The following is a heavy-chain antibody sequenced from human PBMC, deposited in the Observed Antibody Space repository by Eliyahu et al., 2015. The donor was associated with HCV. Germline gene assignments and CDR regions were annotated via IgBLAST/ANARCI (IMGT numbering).Heavy chain of an antibody. CDR3: ASPEYSYGYVQFDY. D-gene: IGHD5-18*01. V-gene: IGHV1-69*02. CDR1: GGTFSSYT. J-gene: IGHJ4*02. CDR2: IIPILGIA. Sequence: QVQLVQSGAEVKKPGSSVKVSCKASGGTFSSYTISWVRQAPGQGLEWMGRIIPILGIANYAQKFQGRVTITADKSTSTAYMELSSLRSEDTAVYYCASPEYSYGYVQFDYWGQGTLVTVSS.